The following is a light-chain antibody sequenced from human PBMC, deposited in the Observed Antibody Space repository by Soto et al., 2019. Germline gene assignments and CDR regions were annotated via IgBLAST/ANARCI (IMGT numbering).Light chain of an antibody. CDR1: QSISSW. CDR2: KAT. Sequence: DIQMTQSPSTLSASVGDRVTITCRASQSISSWLAWYQQKPGKATKLLIYKATSLESGVPSRFSGSGSGTVFTLTISSLQPDDFATYYCQQYNSWWTFGQGTKLEIK. V-gene: IGKV1-5*03. J-gene: IGKJ2*02. CDR3: QQYNSWWT.